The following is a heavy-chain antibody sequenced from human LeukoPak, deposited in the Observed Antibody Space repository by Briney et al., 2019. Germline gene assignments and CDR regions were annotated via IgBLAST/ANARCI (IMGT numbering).Heavy chain of an antibody. D-gene: IGHD1-26*01. V-gene: IGHV3-33*08. CDR2: IWNDGSNK. J-gene: IGHJ4*02. Sequence: PGGSLRLSCAASGFTFSIYGMHWVRQSPGKGLEWVAVIWNDGSNKYYADSVKGRFPIYRDNPKTTFFLQLNSLRAEDTAVYYCARASGSYDYWGQGTMVTVSS. CDR3: ARASGSYDY. CDR1: GFTFSIYG.